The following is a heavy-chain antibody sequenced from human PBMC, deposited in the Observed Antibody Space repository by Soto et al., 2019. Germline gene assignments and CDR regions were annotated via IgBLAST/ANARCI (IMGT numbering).Heavy chain of an antibody. CDR3: ARSPSTSSIGSFDF. V-gene: IGHV4-4*07. CDR2: IYRSGHT. Sequence: SETLSLTCTVSGGSISAFYWNWIRQSAGNGLEWIGRIYRSGHTNYNPSLGSRVSMSIDPSKSLFSLTLDSMTAADTAVYYCARSPSTSSIGSFDFWGRGTMVAVSS. J-gene: IGHJ3*01. CDR1: GGSISAFY. D-gene: IGHD2-2*01.